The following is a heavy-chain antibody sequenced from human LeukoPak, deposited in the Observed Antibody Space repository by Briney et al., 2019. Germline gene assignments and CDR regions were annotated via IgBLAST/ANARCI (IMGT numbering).Heavy chain of an antibody. CDR2: IYHSGST. Sequence: PSGTLSLTCAVSGGSISSSSWWCWVRQPPGKGLEWIGEIYHSGSTNYNPSLKSRVTISVDKSKNQFSLKLSSVTAADTAVYYCARSRYCTNGVCYREFDYMDVWGKGTTVTVSS. D-gene: IGHD2-8*01. V-gene: IGHV4-4*02. J-gene: IGHJ6*03. CDR1: GGSISSSSW. CDR3: ARSRYCTNGVCYREFDYMDV.